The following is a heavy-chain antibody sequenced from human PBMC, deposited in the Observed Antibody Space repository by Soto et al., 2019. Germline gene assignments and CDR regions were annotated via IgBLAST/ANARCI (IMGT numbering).Heavy chain of an antibody. Sequence: EVQLVESGGGLVQPGESLRLSCAASGFTFSSYCMHWIRQAPGKGLVWVSRVSSDGSSTVYANSVKGRLTISRDNAKNTVYLQMNSLSDEDTAVYYCARGLPNFSSFDSWGQGTLVTVSS. J-gene: IGHJ4*02. D-gene: IGHD5-12*01. CDR2: VSSDGSST. V-gene: IGHV3-74*01. CDR1: GFTFSSYC. CDR3: ARGLPNFSSFDS.